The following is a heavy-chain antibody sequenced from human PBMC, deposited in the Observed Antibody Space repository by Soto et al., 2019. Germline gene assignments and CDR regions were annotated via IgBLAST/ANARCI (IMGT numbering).Heavy chain of an antibody. V-gene: IGHV4-39*01. Sequence: QLLLQESGPGLVKPSETLSLTCTVSGGSILDSTYYWAWIRQSPGKGLEWIGTIFYSGGTFYTPSRKRRAPMSVDTSNNQSSLKLSSVTAADTAVYYCARQASGYYYGWFDPWGQGTLVTVSS. CDR1: GGSILDSTYY. J-gene: IGHJ5*02. CDR2: IFYSGGT. CDR3: ARQASGYYYGWFDP. D-gene: IGHD3-22*01.